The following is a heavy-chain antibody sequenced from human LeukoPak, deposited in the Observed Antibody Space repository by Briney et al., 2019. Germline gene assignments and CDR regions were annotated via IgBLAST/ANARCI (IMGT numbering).Heavy chain of an antibody. V-gene: IGHV4-39*01. Sequence: SETLSLTCTVSGVSINTYYWSWIRQPPGKGLEWIGSIYYRGNSYYNPSLKSRVTISVDTSMDQFSLRLSSVTAADTAVYYCARHTSIEIDAFHIWGQGTMVTVSS. CDR2: IYYRGNS. D-gene: IGHD2/OR15-2a*01. J-gene: IGHJ3*02. CDR1: GVSINTYY. CDR3: ARHTSIEIDAFHI.